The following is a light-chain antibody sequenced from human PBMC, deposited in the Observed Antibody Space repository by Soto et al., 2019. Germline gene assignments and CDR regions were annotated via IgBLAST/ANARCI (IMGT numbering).Light chain of an antibody. J-gene: IGKJ1*01. CDR2: GAS. Sequence: IVMTQSPATLSVSPGERATLSCRASESVSNKLAWYQRRPGQAPRLLIYGASTRASGIPDRLSGSGSGTDFSITISSLESEEFAGYYCQQYNNRPPWTFSQVTKVEIK. CDR1: ESVSNK. V-gene: IGKV3-15*01. CDR3: QQYNNRPPWT.